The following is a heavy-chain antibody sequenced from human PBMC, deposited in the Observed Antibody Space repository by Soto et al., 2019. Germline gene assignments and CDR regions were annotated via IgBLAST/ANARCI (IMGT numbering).Heavy chain of an antibody. V-gene: IGHV5-51*01. CDR3: ARLPRDCNKTSCYYADH. CDR1: GYEFNKNW. Sequence: GSLKISGRGCGYEFNKNWFDWVRHLPGRGLEWVGIMYPGDSDTRYNASLQGHVTLSVDVTVSTAFLQWRSLETSDTGMYFCARLPRDCNKTSCYYADHRGQGTKVTVSS. CDR2: MYPGDSDT. D-gene: IGHD3-10*01. J-gene: IGHJ4*02.